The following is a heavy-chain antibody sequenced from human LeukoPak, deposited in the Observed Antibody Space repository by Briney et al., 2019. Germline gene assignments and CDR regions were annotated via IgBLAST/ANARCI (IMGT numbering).Heavy chain of an antibody. CDR1: GFTFNSYS. CDR3: TRDDSSGYYYRILGY. D-gene: IGHD3-22*01. V-gene: IGHV3-48*01. J-gene: IGHJ4*02. CDR2: ISGSSSTI. Sequence: GGSLRLSCAASGFTFNSYSMNWVRQAPGKGLEWVPYISGSSSTIYYADSVKGRFTISGDNAKNSLYLQMNSLRAEDTAVYYCTRDDSSGYYYRILGYWGQGTLVTVSS.